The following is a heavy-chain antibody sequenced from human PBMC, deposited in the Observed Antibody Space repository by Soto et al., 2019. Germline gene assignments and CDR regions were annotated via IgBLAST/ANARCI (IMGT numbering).Heavy chain of an antibody. J-gene: IGHJ4*02. D-gene: IGHD4-17*01. CDR2: MSGSGGST. CDR1: GFTFSSYA. Sequence: GGSLRLSYAASGFTFSSYAMSWVRQAPGNGLEWVSGMSGSGGSTYYADSVKGRFTISRDNSKNTLYLQMNSLRAEDTAVYYCAKSLTGQTTVTTFGYWGQGTLVTVSS. V-gene: IGHV3-23*01. CDR3: AKSLTGQTTVTTFGY.